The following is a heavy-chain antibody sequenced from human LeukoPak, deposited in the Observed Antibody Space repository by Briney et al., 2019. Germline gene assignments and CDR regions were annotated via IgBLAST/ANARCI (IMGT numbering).Heavy chain of an antibody. J-gene: IGHJ5*01. CDR1: GFSFTSYA. Sequence: GGSLRLSCAASGFSFTSYAMNWVRQAPGKGLEWVSAISGSGCSTYSADSVRGRFTTSRDNSKNILYLQMNNLRGEDTAVYYCAKAGARGNVNWFDSWGQSTRVTVSS. D-gene: IGHD1-1*01. CDR3: AKAGARGNVNWFDS. CDR2: ISGSGCST. V-gene: IGHV3-23*01.